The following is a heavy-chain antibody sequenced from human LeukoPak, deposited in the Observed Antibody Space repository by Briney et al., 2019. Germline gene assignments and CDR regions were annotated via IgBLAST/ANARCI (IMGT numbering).Heavy chain of an antibody. Sequence: GASVKVSCKASGGTFSSYAISWVRQAPGQGLEWMGGIIPIFGTANYAQKFQGRVTITADESTSTAYMELSSLRSEDTAVYYCARVGWAARFRYYMDVWGKGTTVTVSS. D-gene: IGHD6-6*01. V-gene: IGHV1-69*13. CDR3: ARVGWAARFRYYMDV. J-gene: IGHJ6*03. CDR1: GGTFSSYA. CDR2: IIPIFGTA.